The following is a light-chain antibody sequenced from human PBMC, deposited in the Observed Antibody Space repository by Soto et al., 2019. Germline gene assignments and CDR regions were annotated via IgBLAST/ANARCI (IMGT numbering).Light chain of an antibody. J-gene: IGLJ3*02. V-gene: IGLV2-11*01. CDR1: SSDVGLYNF. CDR3: CSYVGSFTWV. CDR2: DVN. Sequence: QSALTQPRSASGSPGQSVTISCSGTSSDVGLYNFVSWYQQHPGKAHKLMIYDVNKRPSGVPDRFSGSKSGNTASLTISGLLAEDEADYYCCSYVGSFTWVFGGGTKLTVL.